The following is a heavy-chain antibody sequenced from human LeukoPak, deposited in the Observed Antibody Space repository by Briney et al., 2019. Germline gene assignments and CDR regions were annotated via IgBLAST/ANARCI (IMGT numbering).Heavy chain of an antibody. CDR1: GYTFTGYY. Sequence: ASVKVSCKASGYTFTGYYMHWVRQAPGQGLEWMGWINPNSGGTNYAQKFQGRVTMTRDTSISTAYMELSRLRSVDTAVYYCAGLLGRYYYYGMDVWGQGTTVTVSS. J-gene: IGHJ6*02. V-gene: IGHV1-2*02. CDR2: INPNSGGT. CDR3: AGLLGRYYYYGMDV.